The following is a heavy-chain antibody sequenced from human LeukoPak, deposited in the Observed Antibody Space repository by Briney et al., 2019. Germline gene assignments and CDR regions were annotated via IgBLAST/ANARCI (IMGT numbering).Heavy chain of an antibody. Sequence: ASVKVSCKASGYTFTSYDINWVRQAAGQGLEWMGWMNPNSGNTGYAQKFQGRVTITADESTSTAYMELSSLRSEDTAVYYCASQSRDYGGKGQFDYWGQGTLVTVSS. V-gene: IGHV1-8*01. CDR1: GYTFTSYD. CDR3: ASQSRDYGGKGQFDY. CDR2: MNPNSGNT. J-gene: IGHJ4*02. D-gene: IGHD4-23*01.